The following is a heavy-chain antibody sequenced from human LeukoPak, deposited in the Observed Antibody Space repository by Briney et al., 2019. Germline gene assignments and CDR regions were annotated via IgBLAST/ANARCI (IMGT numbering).Heavy chain of an antibody. CDR3: ARHFDN. V-gene: IGHV4-39*01. Sequence: SETLSLTCTVSGVFIISSSYDWGWIRQPPGKGLEWIGSVNYGGSTDYNPSLKSRVTISVDASKNQFSLKMRSVTAADTAVYYCARHFDNWGQGTLVTVSS. CDR1: GVFIISSSYD. CDR2: VNYGGST. J-gene: IGHJ4*02.